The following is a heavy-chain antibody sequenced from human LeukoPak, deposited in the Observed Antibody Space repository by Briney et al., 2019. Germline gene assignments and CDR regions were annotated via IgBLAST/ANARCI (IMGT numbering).Heavy chain of an antibody. CDR2: IWYDGSNK. V-gene: IGHV3-33*01. CDR1: GFTFSSYG. J-gene: IGHJ4*02. CDR3: ATRSVYYDSSGYTFDY. Sequence: GGSLRLSCAASGFTFSSYGMHWVRQAPGKGLEWVAVIWYDGSNKYYADSVKGRFTISRDNSKNTLYLQMNSLGAEDTAVYYCATRSVYYDSSGYTFDYWGQGTLVTVSS. D-gene: IGHD3-22*01.